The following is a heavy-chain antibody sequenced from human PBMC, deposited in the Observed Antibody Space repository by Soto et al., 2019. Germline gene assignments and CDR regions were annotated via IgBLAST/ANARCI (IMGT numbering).Heavy chain of an antibody. CDR2: IRSKANSYAT. Sequence: EVQLVESGGGLVQPGGSLKLSCAASGFTFSGSAMHWVRQASGKGLEWVGRIRSKANSYATAYAASVKGRFTISRDDSKNTAYLQMISLKTEDTAVYYCTTGWIQLYAGGYWGQGTLVTVSS. D-gene: IGHD5-18*01. J-gene: IGHJ4*02. CDR1: GFTFSGSA. CDR3: TTGWIQLYAGGY. V-gene: IGHV3-73*02.